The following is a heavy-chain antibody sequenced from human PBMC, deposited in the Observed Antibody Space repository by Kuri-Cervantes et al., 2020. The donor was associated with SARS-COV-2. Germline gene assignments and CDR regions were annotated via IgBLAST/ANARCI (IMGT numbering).Heavy chain of an antibody. CDR2: IDHSGGT. CDR3: ARHLAVAPPRDY. V-gene: IGHV4-34*01. Sequence: SETLSLTCLVYDGSFRGYYWSWIRQPPGKRLEWLGAIDHSGGTSYSSSLKSRVTMSLDTANSQFSLRLNSVTAADTALYYCARHLAVAPPRDYWGQGTLVTVSS. J-gene: IGHJ4*02. CDR1: DGSFRGYY. D-gene: IGHD6-19*01.